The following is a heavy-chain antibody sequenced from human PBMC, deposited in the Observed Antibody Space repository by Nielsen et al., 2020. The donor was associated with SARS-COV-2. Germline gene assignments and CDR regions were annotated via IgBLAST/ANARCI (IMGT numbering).Heavy chain of an antibody. CDR3: AKSVFYWFDS. CDR2: ISGRTTTT. V-gene: IGHV3-23*01. D-gene: IGHD2/OR15-2a*01. J-gene: IGHJ5*01. Sequence: GESLKISCAASGFTFGSYAMTWVRQAPGKGLEWVSTISGRTTTTYYADSVKGRFTISRDTSKNTLYLQMNSLRAEDTAVYYCAKSVFYWFDSWGQGTLVTVSS. CDR1: GFTFGSYA.